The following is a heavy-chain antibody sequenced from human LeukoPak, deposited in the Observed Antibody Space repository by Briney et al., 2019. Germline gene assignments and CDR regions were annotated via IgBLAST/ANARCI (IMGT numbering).Heavy chain of an antibody. Sequence: PSETLSLTCTVSGGSISSYYWSWIRQPPGKGLEWIGYIYYSGSTYYNPSLKSRVTISVDTSKNQFSLKLSSVTAADTAVYYCARAIVVVPAATPRYFDYWGQGTLVTVSS. CDR3: ARAIVVVPAATPRYFDY. J-gene: IGHJ4*02. D-gene: IGHD2-2*01. CDR1: GGSISSYY. V-gene: IGHV4-59*08. CDR2: IYYSGST.